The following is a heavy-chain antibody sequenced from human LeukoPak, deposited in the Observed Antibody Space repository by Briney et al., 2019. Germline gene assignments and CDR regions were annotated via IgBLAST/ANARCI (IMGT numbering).Heavy chain of an antibody. J-gene: IGHJ4*02. D-gene: IGHD3-10*01. CDR2: ISSSSSTI. CDR3: ARIRRGSLYYFDY. V-gene: IGHV3-48*04. CDR1: GFTFSSYS. Sequence: GGSLRLSCAASGFTFSSYSMNWVRQAPGKGLEWVSYISSSSSTIYYADYVKGRFTISRDNAKNSLYLQMNSLRAEDTAVYYCARIRRGSLYYFDYWGQGTLVTVSS.